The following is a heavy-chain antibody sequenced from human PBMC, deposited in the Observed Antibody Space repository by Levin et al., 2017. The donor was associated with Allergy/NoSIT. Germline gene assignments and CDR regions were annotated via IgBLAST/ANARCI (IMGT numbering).Heavy chain of an antibody. J-gene: IGHJ4*02. Sequence: GGSLRLSCAASGFTFSSYWMSWVRQAPGKGLEWVANIKQDGSEKYYVDSVKGRFTISRDNAKNSLYLQMNSLRAEDTAVYYCAREMMVGYCSSTSCGRGFFDYWGQGTLVTVSS. CDR1: GFTFSSYW. CDR3: AREMMVGYCSSTSCGRGFFDY. V-gene: IGHV3-7*01. D-gene: IGHD2-2*01. CDR2: IKQDGSEK.